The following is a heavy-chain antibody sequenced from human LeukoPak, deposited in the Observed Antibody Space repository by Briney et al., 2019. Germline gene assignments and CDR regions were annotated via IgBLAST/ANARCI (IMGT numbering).Heavy chain of an antibody. V-gene: IGHV4-59*01. CDR3: AREGTSRAFDI. CDR1: GGSINSYY. Sequence: SEPLSLTCTVSGGSINSYYWTWIRQPPGKGLECIGYIFYSGHTNYNPSLKSRVIMSVDTSKNQFSLKLSSVTAADTAVYYCAREGTSRAFDIWGRGTMVTVSS. D-gene: IGHD3/OR15-3a*01. J-gene: IGHJ3*02. CDR2: IFYSGHT.